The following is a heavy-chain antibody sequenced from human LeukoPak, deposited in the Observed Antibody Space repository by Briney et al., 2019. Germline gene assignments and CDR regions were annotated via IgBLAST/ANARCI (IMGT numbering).Heavy chain of an antibody. V-gene: IGHV3-74*01. CDR2: ISTDGRTI. Sequence: GGPPRPSCTASGFTFTNSWMHWVRKAPGKGLMWVSRISTDGRTINYEDSVKGRFTISRDNAKNTIYLQMDSLGAEDTAVYYCETAGQYRFDYWGQGTLVTVSS. J-gene: IGHJ4*02. CDR3: ETAGQYRFDY. CDR1: GFTFTNSW. D-gene: IGHD5-12*01.